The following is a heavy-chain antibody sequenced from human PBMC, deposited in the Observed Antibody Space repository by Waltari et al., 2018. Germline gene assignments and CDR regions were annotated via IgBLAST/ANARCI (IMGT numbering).Heavy chain of an antibody. CDR3: ARDLHNASSSWRRWFDP. CDR1: GGSISSYY. J-gene: IGHJ5*02. Sequence: QVQLQESGPGLVKPSETLSLTCTVSGGSISSYYWSWIRQPAGKGLEWIGRIYTRGSINYNPSRKLRVTMSVDTSKNQFSLKLSSVTAADTAVYYCARDLHNASSSWRRWFDPWGQGTLVTVSS. CDR2: IYTRGSI. D-gene: IGHD6-13*01. V-gene: IGHV4-4*07.